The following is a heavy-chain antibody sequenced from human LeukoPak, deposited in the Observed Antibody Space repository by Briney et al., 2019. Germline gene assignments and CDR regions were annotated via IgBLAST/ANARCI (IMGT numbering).Heavy chain of an antibody. Sequence: ASVKVSCKASGGTFSSYAISWVRQAPGQGLEWMGGIIPIFGTANYAQKFQGRVTITADKSTSTAYMELSSLRSEDTAVYYCARARVGATTWWFDPWGQGTLVTVSS. CDR3: ARARVGATTWWFDP. V-gene: IGHV1-69*06. J-gene: IGHJ5*02. D-gene: IGHD1-26*01. CDR2: IIPIFGTA. CDR1: GGTFSSYA.